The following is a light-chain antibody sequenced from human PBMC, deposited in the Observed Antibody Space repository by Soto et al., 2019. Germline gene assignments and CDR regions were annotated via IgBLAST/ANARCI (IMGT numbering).Light chain of an antibody. J-gene: IGKJ4*01. CDR2: DAS. Sequence: EIVLTQSPDTLSLSPGERATLSCRASQSISSYLAWYQQKPGQAPRLLIHDASNRATGIPARFSGSGSGTDFTLTISSLEPEDFAVYYCQQRSNLPLTFGGGTKVEI. CDR1: QSISSY. CDR3: QQRSNLPLT. V-gene: IGKV3-11*01.